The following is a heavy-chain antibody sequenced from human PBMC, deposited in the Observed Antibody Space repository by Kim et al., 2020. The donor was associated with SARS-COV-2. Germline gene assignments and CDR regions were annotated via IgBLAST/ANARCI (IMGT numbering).Heavy chain of an antibody. CDR3: ARDLLVGATYYGTDV. V-gene: IGHV3-33*01. CDR2: IWYDGSNK. Sequence: GGSLRLSCAASGFTFSSYGMHWVRQAPGKGLEWVAVIWYDGSNKYYADSVKGRFTISRDNSKNTLYLQMNSLRAEDTAVYYCARDLLVGATYYGTDVWGQGTTVAVSS. D-gene: IGHD1-26*01. J-gene: IGHJ6*02. CDR1: GFTFSSYG.